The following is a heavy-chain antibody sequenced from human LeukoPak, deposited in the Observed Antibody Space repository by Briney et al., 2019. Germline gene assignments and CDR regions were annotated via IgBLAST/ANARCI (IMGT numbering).Heavy chain of an antibody. CDR1: GFTFSSYS. J-gene: IGHJ4*02. D-gene: IGHD6-19*01. Sequence: PGGSLRLSCAASGFTFSSYSMNWVRQAPGKGLEWVSYISSSSSTIYYADSVKGRFTISRDNAKNSLYLQMNSLRAEDTAVYYCARDFEQWLVQGGYYFDYWGQGTLVTVSS. CDR3: ARDFEQWLVQGGYYFDY. CDR2: ISSSSSTI. V-gene: IGHV3-48*01.